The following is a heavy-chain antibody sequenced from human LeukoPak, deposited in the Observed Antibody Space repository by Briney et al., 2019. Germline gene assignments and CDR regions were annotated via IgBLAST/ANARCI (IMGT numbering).Heavy chain of an antibody. J-gene: IGHJ4*02. CDR1: GFTFSSYS. Sequence: GGSLRLSCAASGFTFSSYSMNWVRQAPGKGLEWVSSISSSSSYIYYADSVKGRFTISRDNAKNSLYLQMNSLRAEDTAVYYCARVDDGFGELSDFDYWGQGTLVTVSS. D-gene: IGHD3-10*01. V-gene: IGHV3-21*01. CDR2: ISSSSSYI. CDR3: ARVDDGFGELSDFDY.